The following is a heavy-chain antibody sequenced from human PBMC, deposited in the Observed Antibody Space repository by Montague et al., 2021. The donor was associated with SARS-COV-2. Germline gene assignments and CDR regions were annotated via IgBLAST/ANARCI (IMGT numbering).Heavy chain of an antibody. J-gene: IGHJ4*02. CDR3: AREVRGRIVVVIAIPYYYFDD. CDR2: IYTSGGT. D-gene: IGHD2-21*01. V-gene: IGHV4-61*02. Sequence: TLSLTCTVSGASISSGDYYWSWIRQPAGKGLEWIGRIYTSGGTKYNPSLNSRVTILVDTSKNQFSLNLRSVTAADTAVYYCAREVRGRIVVVIAIPYYYFDDWGQGTLVTVSS. CDR1: GASISSGDYY.